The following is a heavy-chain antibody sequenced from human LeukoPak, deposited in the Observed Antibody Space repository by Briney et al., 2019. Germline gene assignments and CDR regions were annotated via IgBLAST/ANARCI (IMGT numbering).Heavy chain of an antibody. CDR1: GFTFSNYA. CDR3: ARGFGGSYMNYYYGMDV. D-gene: IGHD1-26*01. J-gene: IGHJ6*02. V-gene: IGHV3-23*01. CDR2: ISGSGGST. Sequence: GGSLRLSCAASGFTFSNYAMSWVRQAPGKGLEWVSAISGSGGSTYYADSVKGRFTISRDNSKNTLYLQMNSLRAEDTAVYYCARGFGGSYMNYYYGMDVWGQGTTVTVSS.